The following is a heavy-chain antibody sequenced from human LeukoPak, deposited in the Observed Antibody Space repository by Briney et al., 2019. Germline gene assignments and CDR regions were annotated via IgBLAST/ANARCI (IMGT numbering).Heavy chain of an antibody. CDR3: ARVPYIRLFRFHY. Sequence: ASVKVSCKASGYAFKGYYLHWMRQAPGQGLEWMGWINPQNGDTNYAQSFQGRVTLTRDTSMNTVFMQLSSLTSDDTAVYFCARVPYIRLFRFHYWGQGTLVTVSS. CDR2: INPQNGDT. V-gene: IGHV1-2*02. D-gene: IGHD1-1*01. CDR1: GYAFKGYY. J-gene: IGHJ4*02.